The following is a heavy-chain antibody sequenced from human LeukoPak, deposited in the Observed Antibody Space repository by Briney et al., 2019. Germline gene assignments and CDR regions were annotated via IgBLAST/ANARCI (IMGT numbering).Heavy chain of an antibody. CDR1: GFTFSSYE. Sequence: GGSLRLSCAASGFTFSSYEINWFRQAPGKGLEWISYISSGGSIFYNADSVMGRFTISRDNAKNSLYLQMNSLRAEDTAVYYCAREEAYCSGTSCFRFFDYWGQGTLVSVSS. V-gene: IGHV3-48*03. CDR2: ISSGGSIF. J-gene: IGHJ4*02. D-gene: IGHD2-15*01. CDR3: AREEAYCSGTSCFRFFDY.